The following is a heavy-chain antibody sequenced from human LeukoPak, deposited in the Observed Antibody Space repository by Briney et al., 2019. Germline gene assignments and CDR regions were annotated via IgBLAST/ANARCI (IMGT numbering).Heavy chain of an antibody. D-gene: IGHD4-17*01. CDR2: IYYSGST. CDR3: ATTTVTTADAFDI. V-gene: IGHV4-59*01. CDR1: GGSISSYY. J-gene: IGHJ3*02. Sequence: SETLSLTCTVSGGSISSYYWSWIRQPPGKGLEWIGYIYYSGSTNYNPSLKSRVIISVDTSKNQFSLKLSSVTAADTAVYYCATTTVTTADAFDIWGQGTMVTVSS.